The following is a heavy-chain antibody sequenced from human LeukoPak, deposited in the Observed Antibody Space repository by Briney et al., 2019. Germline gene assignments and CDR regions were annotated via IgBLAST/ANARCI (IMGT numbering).Heavy chain of an antibody. V-gene: IGHV4-4*02. CDR3: ARAPPGYDSSGYYYYGMDV. J-gene: IGHJ6*02. Sequence: PSGTLSLTCAVSGGSISSSNWWSWVRQPPGKGLEWTGVIYQSGSTNYKPSLKSRVTISADKSKNQFSLKLSSVTAADTAVYYCARAPPGYDSSGYYYYGMDVWGQGTTVTVSS. D-gene: IGHD3-22*01. CDR2: IYQSGST. CDR1: GGSISSSNW.